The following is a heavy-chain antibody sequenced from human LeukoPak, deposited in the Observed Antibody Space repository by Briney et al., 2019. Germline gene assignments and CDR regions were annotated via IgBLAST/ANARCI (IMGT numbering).Heavy chain of an antibody. CDR1: GFTFSSYG. CDR2: IRYDGSNK. J-gene: IGHJ4*02. V-gene: IGHV3-30*02. Sequence: GGSLRLSCAASGFTFSSYGMHWVRQAPGKGLEWVAFIRYDGSNKYYADSVKGRFTISRDNSKNTLYLQMNSLRAEDTAVYYCARAGGEYYYDSSGYYHPQYYFDYWGQGTLVTVSS. CDR3: ARAGGEYYYDSSGYYHPQYYFDY. D-gene: IGHD3-22*01.